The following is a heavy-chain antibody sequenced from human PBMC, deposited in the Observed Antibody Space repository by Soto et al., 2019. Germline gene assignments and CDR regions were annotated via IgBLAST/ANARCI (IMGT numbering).Heavy chain of an antibody. D-gene: IGHD2-8*02. J-gene: IGHJ4*02. CDR1: GGSFSGYY. V-gene: IGHV4-34*01. CDR2: INHSGST. CDR3: ARDKITGLFDY. Sequence: QVQLQQWGAGLLKPSETLSLTCAVYGGSFSGYYWTWIRQPPGTGLEWIGEINHSGSTNYNPSLKSRVTISVDTSKYQFSLKLTSVTAADTAVYYGARDKITGLFDYWGQGTLVTVSS.